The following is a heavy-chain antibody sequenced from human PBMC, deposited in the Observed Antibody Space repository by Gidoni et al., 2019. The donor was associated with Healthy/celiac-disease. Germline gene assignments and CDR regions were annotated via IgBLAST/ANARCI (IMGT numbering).Heavy chain of an antibody. Sequence: LRLSCAASGFTFSSYGMHWVRQAPGKGLEWVAVIWYDGSNKYYADSVKGRFTISRDNSKNTLYLQMNSLRAEDTAVYYCARGPVGGGYGNGDYWGQGTLVTVSS. CDR2: IWYDGSNK. V-gene: IGHV3-33*01. D-gene: IGHD5-12*01. J-gene: IGHJ4*02. CDR1: GFTFSSYG. CDR3: ARGPVGGGYGNGDY.